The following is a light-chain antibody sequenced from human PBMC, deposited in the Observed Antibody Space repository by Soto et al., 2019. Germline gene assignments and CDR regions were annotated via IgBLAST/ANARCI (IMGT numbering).Light chain of an antibody. CDR3: QTWGTGIGV. J-gene: IGLJ2*01. CDR1: SGHSNYA. V-gene: IGLV4-69*01. CDR2: LNSDGSH. Sequence: QAVVTQSPSASASLGASVKLTCTLSSGHSNYAIAWHQQQPEKGPRYLMKLNSDGSHSKGDGIPDRFSGSTSGSERYLTISSLQSEDEADYYCQTWGTGIGVFGGGTKVTVL.